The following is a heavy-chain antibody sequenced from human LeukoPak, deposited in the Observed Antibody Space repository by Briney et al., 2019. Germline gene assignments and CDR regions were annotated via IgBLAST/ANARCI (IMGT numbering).Heavy chain of an antibody. CDR2: IYHSGST. Sequence: SETLSLTCTVSGGSISSGGYYWSWIRQPPGKGLEWIGYIYHSGSTYYNPSLKSRVTISVDRSKNQFSLKLSSVTAADTAVYYCARGGRITIFGVVETNWFDPWGQGTLVTVSS. V-gene: IGHV4-30-2*01. J-gene: IGHJ5*02. CDR1: GGSISSGGYY. CDR3: ARGGRITIFGVVETNWFDP. D-gene: IGHD3-3*01.